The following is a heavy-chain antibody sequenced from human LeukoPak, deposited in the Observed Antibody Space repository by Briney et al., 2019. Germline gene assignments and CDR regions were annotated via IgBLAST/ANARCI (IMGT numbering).Heavy chain of an antibody. J-gene: IGHJ6*03. CDR1: GYTFTSYG. D-gene: IGHD6-6*01. CDR2: ISAYNGNT. V-gene: IGHV1-18*01. CDR3: ASYSSSSHYYYYMDV. Sequence: APVKVSCKASGYTFTSYGISWVRQAPGQGLEWMGWISAYNGNTNYAQKLQGRVTMTTDTSTSTAYMELRSLRSDDTAVYYCASYSSSSHYYYYMDVWGKGTTVTVSS.